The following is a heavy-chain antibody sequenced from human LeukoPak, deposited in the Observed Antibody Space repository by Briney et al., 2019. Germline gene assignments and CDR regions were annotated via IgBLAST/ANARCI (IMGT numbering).Heavy chain of an antibody. J-gene: IGHJ6*03. D-gene: IGHD5-18*01. CDR1: GFTFSSYE. V-gene: IGHV3-74*01. Sequence: GGSLRLSCAASGFTFSSYEMNWVRQAPGKGLVGVSRINNDESSISYADSVKGRFTISRDNAKNTLYLQMNSLRAEDTAVYYCARDSAYTYGSLLDYYYYYMDVWGKGTTVTVSS. CDR2: INNDESSI. CDR3: ARDSAYTYGSLLDYYYYYMDV.